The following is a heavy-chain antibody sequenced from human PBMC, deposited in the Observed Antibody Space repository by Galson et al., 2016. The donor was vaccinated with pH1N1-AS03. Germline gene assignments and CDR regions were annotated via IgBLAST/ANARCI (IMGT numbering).Heavy chain of an antibody. Sequence: SLRLSCAASEFTFSSKWMHWVRQAPGKGLEWVSGISWHSTIIDYADSVKGRFTISRDNAQNSLYLEMSSLRPEDTAVYFCAKDLLSGGWFTAADSWGQGTLVTVSS. CDR2: ISWHSTII. D-gene: IGHD6-19*01. CDR1: EFTFSSKW. CDR3: AKDLLSGGWFTAADS. J-gene: IGHJ4*02. V-gene: IGHV3-9*01.